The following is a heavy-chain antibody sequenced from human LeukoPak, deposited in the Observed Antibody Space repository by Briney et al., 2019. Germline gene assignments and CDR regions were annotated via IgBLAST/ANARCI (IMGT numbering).Heavy chain of an antibody. D-gene: IGHD1-26*01. CDR3: ARDIGVGATTTFDY. CDR1: GFTVSSNY. Sequence: GSLRLSCAASGFTVSSNYMSWVHQAPGKGLEWVSVIYSGGSTYYADSVKGRFTISRDNSKNTLYLQMNSLRAEDTAVYYCARDIGVGATTTFDYWGQGTLVTVSS. V-gene: IGHV3-66*01. CDR2: IYSGGST. J-gene: IGHJ4*02.